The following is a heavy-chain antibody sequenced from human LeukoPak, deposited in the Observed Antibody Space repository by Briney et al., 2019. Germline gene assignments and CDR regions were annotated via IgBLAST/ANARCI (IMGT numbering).Heavy chain of an antibody. Sequence: ASVKVSCKVSGCTLTELSMHWVRQAPGKGLEWMGGFDPEDGETIYAQKFQGRVTMTEDTSTDTAYMELSSLRSEDTAVYYCATRGFSGYGDYYGYWSQGTLVTVSS. CDR3: ATRGFSGYGDYYGY. CDR1: GCTLTELS. V-gene: IGHV1-24*01. J-gene: IGHJ4*02. CDR2: FDPEDGET. D-gene: IGHD4-17*01.